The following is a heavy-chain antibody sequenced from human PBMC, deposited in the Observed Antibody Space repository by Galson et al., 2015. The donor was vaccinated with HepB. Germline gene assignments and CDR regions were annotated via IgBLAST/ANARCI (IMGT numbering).Heavy chain of an antibody. J-gene: IGHJ6*02. CDR2: INPNSAGT. Sequence: SVKVSCKASGYTFTDYYIHWVRQAPGQGLEWMGWINPNSAGTNDAQKFRGRFTMTGDTSISTAYMELSRLRSDDTAVYYCARLKGYCSGGTCHNSYYYYGMDVWGQGTTVTVSS. CDR3: ARLKGYCSGGTCHNSYYYYGMDV. CDR1: GYTFTDYY. V-gene: IGHV1-2*02. D-gene: IGHD2-15*01.